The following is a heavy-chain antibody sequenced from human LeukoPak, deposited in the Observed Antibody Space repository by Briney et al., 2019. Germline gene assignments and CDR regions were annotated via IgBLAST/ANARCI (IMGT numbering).Heavy chain of an antibody. D-gene: IGHD2-2*01. J-gene: IGHJ4*02. CDR3: AKGGTGYCSSTSCLYYFDY. CDR1: GFTFTSYA. CDR2: ISGSGDST. Sequence: GGSLRLSCAASGFTFTSYAMSWVRQAPGKGLKWVSTISGSGDSTYYADSVKGRFTISRDNSKNTLHLQMNSLRAEDTAVYYCAKGGTGYCSSTSCLYYFDYWGQGTLVTVSS. V-gene: IGHV3-23*01.